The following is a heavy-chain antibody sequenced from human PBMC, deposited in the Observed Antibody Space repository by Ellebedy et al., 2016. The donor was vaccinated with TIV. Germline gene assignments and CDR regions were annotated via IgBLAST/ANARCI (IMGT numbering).Heavy chain of an antibody. Sequence: GESLKISCAASGFTFSSYWTSWVRQAPGKGLEWVANIKQDGSEKYYVDSVKGRFTISRDNAKNSLYLQMNSLRPEDTALYYCTRASIKTVGSCMDVWGQGTTVTVSS. D-gene: IGHD6-13*01. V-gene: IGHV3-7*05. CDR3: TRASIKTVGSCMDV. J-gene: IGHJ6*02. CDR1: GFTFSSYW. CDR2: IKQDGSEK.